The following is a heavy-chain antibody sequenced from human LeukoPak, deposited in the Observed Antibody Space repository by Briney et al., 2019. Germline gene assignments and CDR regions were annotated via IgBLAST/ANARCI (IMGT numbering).Heavy chain of an antibody. V-gene: IGHV4-30-4*01. Sequence: SQTLSLTCTVSGGSISSGDYYWSWIRQPPGKGLDWIGYIYYSGSTYYNPSLKSRGPISVDTSKNQFSLKLSSVTAADTAVYYCARVRSDYDAFDIWGQGTMVTVSS. CDR2: IYYSGST. CDR3: ARVRSDYDAFDI. D-gene: IGHD4-17*01. J-gene: IGHJ3*02. CDR1: GGSISSGDYY.